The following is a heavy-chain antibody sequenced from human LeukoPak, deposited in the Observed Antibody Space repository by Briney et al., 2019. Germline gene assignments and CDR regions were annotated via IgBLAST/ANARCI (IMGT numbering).Heavy chain of an antibody. CDR1: GGSISSYY. J-gene: IGHJ4*02. CDR3: ARFMAGTVDDY. D-gene: IGHD6-19*01. V-gene: IGHV4-59*01. Sequence: SETLSLTCTVSGGSISSYYWSWIRQPPGKGLEWIGYIYYSGSTNYNPSLKSRVTISVDTSKNQFSLKLSSVTAADTAVYYCARFMAGTVDDYWGQGTLVTVSS. CDR2: IYYSGST.